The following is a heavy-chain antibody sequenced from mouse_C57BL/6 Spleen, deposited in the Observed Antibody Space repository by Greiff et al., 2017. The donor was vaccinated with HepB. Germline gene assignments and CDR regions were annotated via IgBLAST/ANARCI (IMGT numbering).Heavy chain of an antibody. Sequence: EVQRVESGGGLVKPGGSLKLSCAASGFTFSDYGMHWVRQAPEKGLEWVAYISSGSSTIYYADTVKGRFTISRDNAKNTLFLQMTSLRSEDTAMYYGASPPYYDYDGVVWGTGTTVTVSS. J-gene: IGHJ1*03. CDR3: ASPPYYDYDGVV. CDR2: ISSGSSTI. D-gene: IGHD2-4*01. V-gene: IGHV5-17*01. CDR1: GFTFSDYG.